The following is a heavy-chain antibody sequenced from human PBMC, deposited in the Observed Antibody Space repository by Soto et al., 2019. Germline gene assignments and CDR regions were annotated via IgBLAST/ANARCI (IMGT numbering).Heavy chain of an antibody. CDR2: INGDGSTT. CDR3: ARGGSGAFYLDS. D-gene: IGHD3-10*01. Sequence: LSLSCAASGFTFNSYWIHWVRQAPGEGLVWVSRINGDGSTTNYADSVKGRFASSRDNAKNTLYLQMNSLRAEDTAVYYCARGGSGAFYLDSWGQGTLVTSPQ. CDR1: GFTFNSYW. V-gene: IGHV3-74*01. J-gene: IGHJ4*02.